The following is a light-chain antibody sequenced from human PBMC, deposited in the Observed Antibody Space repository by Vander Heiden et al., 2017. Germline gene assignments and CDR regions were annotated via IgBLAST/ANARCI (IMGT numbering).Light chain of an antibody. CDR3: QQLNSYISIT. J-gene: IGKJ5*01. Sequence: DIQLTQCPSFLSASVGDRVTITCRASQGISSYLAWYQQKPGKAPKLLIYAASTLQSGVPTRFSGSGSGTEFTLTISSLQPEDFATYYCQQLNSYISITFGQGTRLEIK. CDR2: AAS. CDR1: QGISSY. V-gene: IGKV1-9*01.